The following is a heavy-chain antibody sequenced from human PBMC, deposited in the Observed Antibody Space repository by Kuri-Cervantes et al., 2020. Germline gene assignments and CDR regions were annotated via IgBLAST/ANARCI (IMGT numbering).Heavy chain of an antibody. CDR3: ARELARNYYYGMDV. CDR2: ISSSGSTI. CDR1: GFTFSDYY. Sequence: GGPLRLSCAASGFTFSDYYMSWTRQAPGKGLEWVSYISSSGSTIYYADSVKGRFTISRDNAKNSLYLQMNSLRAEDTAVYYCARELARNYYYGMDVWGQGTTVTVSS. V-gene: IGHV3-11*01. J-gene: IGHJ6*02. D-gene: IGHD3-3*02.